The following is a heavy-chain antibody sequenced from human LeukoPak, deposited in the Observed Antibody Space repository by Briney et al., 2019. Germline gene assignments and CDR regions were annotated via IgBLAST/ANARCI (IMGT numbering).Heavy chain of an antibody. CDR2: INPNSGGT. J-gene: IGHJ4*02. Sequence: GASVKVSCKASGYTFTGYYMHWVRQAPGQGLEWMGWINPNSGGTNYAQKFQGRVTMTKDTSISTAYMELSRLRSDDTTVYYCARSIRKTLGFFDYWGQGTLVTVSS. V-gene: IGHV1-2*02. CDR1: GYTFTGYY. D-gene: IGHD3-16*01. CDR3: ARSIRKTLGFFDY.